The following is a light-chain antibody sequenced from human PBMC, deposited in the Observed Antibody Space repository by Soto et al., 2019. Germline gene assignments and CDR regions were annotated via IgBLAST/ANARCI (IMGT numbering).Light chain of an antibody. CDR2: GAS. V-gene: IGKV3D-11*02. CDR1: QSVPTR. J-gene: IGKJ5*01. CDR3: QQRSSWTIT. Sequence: IVLTQSPGTRSLSPGERVTLPCRASQSVPTRLAWYQHKPGQAPRLLMSGASRRETGIPDRFSGSGAGAEFTLTISSPEPEDFAVYYYQQRSSWTITFGQGTRLEI.